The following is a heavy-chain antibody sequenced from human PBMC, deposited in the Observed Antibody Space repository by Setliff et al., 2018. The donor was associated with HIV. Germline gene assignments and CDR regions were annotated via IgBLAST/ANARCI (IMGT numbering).Heavy chain of an antibody. CDR2: VCQRGGI. CDR3: ARGGLGDGYNRDS. D-gene: IGHD5-12*01. CDR1: GDSIDSPHC. J-gene: IGHJ4*02. Sequence: PSETLSLTCTVSGDSIDSPHCWSWVRQSLEKGLEWIGEVCQRGGINYYPFFWSRAIISMDRPRSYFSLRLTSVTAADTAVYYCARGGLGDGYNRDSWGQGTLVTSPQ. V-gene: IGHV4-4*02.